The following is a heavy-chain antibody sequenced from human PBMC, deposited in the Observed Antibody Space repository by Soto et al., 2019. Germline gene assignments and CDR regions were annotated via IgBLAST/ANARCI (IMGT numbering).Heavy chain of an antibody. D-gene: IGHD3-3*01. J-gene: IGHJ5*02. V-gene: IGHV1-69*01. CDR3: ERDEPYDFWSGLYWFDP. Sequence: QVQLVQSGAEVKKPGSSVKVSCKASGGTFSSYAISWVRQAPGQGLEWMGGIIPIFGTANYAQKFQGRVKISADESTSTAYMELSSLRSEDTDVYYCERDEPYDFWSGLYWFDPWGQGTLVTVSA. CDR2: IIPIFGTA. CDR1: GGTFSSYA.